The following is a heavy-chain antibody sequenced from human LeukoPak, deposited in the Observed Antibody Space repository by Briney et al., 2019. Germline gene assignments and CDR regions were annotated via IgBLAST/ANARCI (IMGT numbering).Heavy chain of an antibody. J-gene: IGHJ6*02. D-gene: IGHD3-10*01. CDR1: GGSFSGYY. Sequence: KPSETLSLTCAVYGGSFSGYYWSWIRQPPGKGLEWIGEINHSGSTNYNPSLKSRVTISVDTSKNQFSLKLSSVTAADTAVYYCARGAGSGSYWYYYGMDVWGQGTTVTVSS. CDR2: INHSGST. V-gene: IGHV4-34*01. CDR3: ARGAGSGSYWYYYGMDV.